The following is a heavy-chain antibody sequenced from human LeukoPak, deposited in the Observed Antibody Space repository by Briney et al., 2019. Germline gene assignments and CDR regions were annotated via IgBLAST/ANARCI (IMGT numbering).Heavy chain of an antibody. V-gene: IGHV4-30-4*08. CDR3: ARQRSAFDI. D-gene: IGHD5-24*01. J-gene: IGHJ3*02. Sequence: SWVRQAPGKGLEWIGYIYYSGSTYYNPSLKSRVTISVDTSKNQFSLKLSSVTAADTAVYYCARQRSAFDIWGQGTMVTVSS. CDR2: IYYSGST.